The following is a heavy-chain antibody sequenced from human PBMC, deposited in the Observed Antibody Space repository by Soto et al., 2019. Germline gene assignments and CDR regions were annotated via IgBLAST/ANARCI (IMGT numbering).Heavy chain of an antibody. CDR2: IGGGGGDT. J-gene: IGHJ4*01. V-gene: IGHV3-23*01. D-gene: IGHD1-1*01. CDR3: AKEGPERRTNFDY. CDR1: GFTFSSYA. Sequence: GGSLRLSCAASGFTFSSYAMSWVRQAPGKGLEWVSGIGGGGGDTFYADSVKGRFTISRDNSKNTLYLQMNSLRSEDTAVYYCAKEGPERRTNFDYGGQGSLVTVSS.